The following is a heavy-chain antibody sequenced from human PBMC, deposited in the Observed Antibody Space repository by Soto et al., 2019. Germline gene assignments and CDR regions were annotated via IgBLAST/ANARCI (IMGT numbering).Heavy chain of an antibody. D-gene: IGHD6-6*01. CDR3: ATAEQLARHNWFDP. V-gene: IGHV1-24*01. CDR2: FDPEDGET. J-gene: IGHJ5*02. Sequence: ASVKVSCKVSGYTLTELSMHWVRQAPGKGLEWMGGFDPEDGETIYAQKFQGRVTMTEDTSTDTAYMELSSLRSEDTAVYYCATAEQLARHNWFDPWAQGTLLTVSS. CDR1: GYTLTELS.